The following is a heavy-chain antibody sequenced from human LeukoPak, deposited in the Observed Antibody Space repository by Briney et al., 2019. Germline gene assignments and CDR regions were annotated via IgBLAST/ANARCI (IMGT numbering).Heavy chain of an antibody. Sequence: GGSLRLSCAASGFTFDDYAMRWVRQAPGKGLEWVSLISGGGGSTYYADSVKGRLTLSRDNRKNSLYLQMNSLRTEDTALYYCAKDARVTRDAFDIWGQGTMVTVAS. V-gene: IGHV3-43*02. CDR3: AKDARVTRDAFDI. D-gene: IGHD2-21*02. CDR1: GFTFDDYA. J-gene: IGHJ3*02. CDR2: ISGGGGST.